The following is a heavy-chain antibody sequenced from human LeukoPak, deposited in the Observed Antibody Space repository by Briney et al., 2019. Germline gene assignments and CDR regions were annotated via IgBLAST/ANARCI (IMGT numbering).Heavy chain of an antibody. CDR1: GGSISSYY. V-gene: IGHV4-4*07. D-gene: IGHD4/OR15-4a*01. J-gene: IGHJ6*02. CDR3: AGEARLSSAGYYYYVMDV. Sequence: SETLSLTCSVSGGSISSYYWNWIRQPAGKGLEWIGRLYTSGSTNYDPSLKSRVTMSVDTSKNQFSLRLTSVTAADTAVYYCAGEARLSSAGYYYYVMDVWGQGTTVTVSS. CDR2: LYTSGST.